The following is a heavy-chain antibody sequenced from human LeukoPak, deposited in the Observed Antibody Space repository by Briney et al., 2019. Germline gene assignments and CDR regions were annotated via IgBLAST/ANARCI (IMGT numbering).Heavy chain of an antibody. CDR1: GYTFTSYA. D-gene: IGHD6-19*01. CDR2: INAGNGNT. J-gene: IGHJ4*02. V-gene: IGHV1-3*01. CDR3: ATGVYSSGWYCFDY. Sequence: AASVKVSCKTSGYTFTSYAMHWVRQAPGQRLEWMGWINAGNGNTKYSQRFQGRVTITRDTSASTAYMELSSLRSEDTAVYYCATGVYSSGWYCFDYWGQGTLVTVSS.